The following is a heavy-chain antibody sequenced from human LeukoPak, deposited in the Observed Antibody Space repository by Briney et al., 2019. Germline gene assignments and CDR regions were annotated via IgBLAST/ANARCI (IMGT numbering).Heavy chain of an antibody. CDR1: GFTFSNYG. Sequence: GGSLRLSCAASGFTFSNYGMHWVRQAPGKGLEWVAVIYYDGSNKYYADPVKGRFTISRDDSKNTLYLQMSSLRAEDTAVYYCARDLSYCYFDLWGRGTLVTVSS. V-gene: IGHV3-33*01. CDR2: IYYDGSNK. J-gene: IGHJ2*01. CDR3: ARDLSYCYFDL.